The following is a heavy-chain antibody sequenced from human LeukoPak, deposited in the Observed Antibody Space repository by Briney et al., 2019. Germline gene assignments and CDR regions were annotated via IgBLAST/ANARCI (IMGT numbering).Heavy chain of an antibody. V-gene: IGHV4-39*01. CDR1: GSSVSSSIYY. J-gene: IGHJ4*02. D-gene: IGHD7-27*01. CDR2: ISYSGTN. CDR3: ASLGTLRY. Sequence: SETLSLTCTVSGSSVSSSIYYWGWIRQPPGKGLEWIGSISYSGTNYNNPSLKSRVSISIDTSKNQFSVKLTSVTAADTAMYYCASLGTLRYWGQGTLVTVSS.